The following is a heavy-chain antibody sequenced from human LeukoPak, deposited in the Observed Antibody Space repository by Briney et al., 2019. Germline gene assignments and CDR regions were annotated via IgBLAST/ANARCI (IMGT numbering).Heavy chain of an antibody. CDR1: AFIFSGHW. CDR2: IKEDGSER. V-gene: IGHV3-7*01. Sequence: GGSLRLSCEGSAFIFSGHWMNWVRQTPGKGLEWVASIKEDGSERQYVDSVKGRFTISRDTSNNTLYLQMTSLRAEDTAIYYCVRGQGAHDNWFDPWGQGTLVTVAS. CDR3: VRGQGAHDNWFDP. J-gene: IGHJ5*02. D-gene: IGHD4/OR15-4a*01.